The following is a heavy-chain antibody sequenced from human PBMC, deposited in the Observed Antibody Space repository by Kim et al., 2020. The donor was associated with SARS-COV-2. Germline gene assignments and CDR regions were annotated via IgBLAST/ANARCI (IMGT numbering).Heavy chain of an antibody. V-gene: IGHV4-61*07. Sequence: KSRVTISVDTSKNQSSLKLNSVTAADTAVYYCARRTPNYFGSGSYYYFDFWGQGTLVTVSS. CDR3: ARRTPNYFGSGSYYYFDF. J-gene: IGHJ4*02. D-gene: IGHD3-10*01.